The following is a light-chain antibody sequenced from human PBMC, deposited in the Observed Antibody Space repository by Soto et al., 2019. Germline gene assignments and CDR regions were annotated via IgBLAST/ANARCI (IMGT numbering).Light chain of an antibody. Sequence: EIVMTQYPGTRSLSAGERVTLSCRASQSVSSSYLAWYQQKPGQAPRLLIYGASTRATGIPDRFSGSGCGTDFSLTISSLEPHDFVLYYGQHYGDSLTWTFGQGTKVDIK. V-gene: IGKV3-20*01. CDR1: QSVSSSY. CDR2: GAS. CDR3: QHYGDSLTWT. J-gene: IGKJ1*01.